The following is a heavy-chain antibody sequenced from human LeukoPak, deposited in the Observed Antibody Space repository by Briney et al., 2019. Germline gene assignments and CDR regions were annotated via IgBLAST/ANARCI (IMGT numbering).Heavy chain of an antibody. CDR1: GFTFSSYA. CDR3: ARDSGQWLVQGGFDY. CDR2: ISYDGSNK. D-gene: IGHD6-19*01. Sequence: PGGSLRLSCAASGFTFSSYAMHWVRQAPGKGLEWVAVISYDGSNKYYADSVKGRFTISRDNSKNTLYLQMNSLRAEDTAVYYCARDSGQWLVQGGFDYRGQGTLVTVSS. V-gene: IGHV3-30-3*01. J-gene: IGHJ4*02.